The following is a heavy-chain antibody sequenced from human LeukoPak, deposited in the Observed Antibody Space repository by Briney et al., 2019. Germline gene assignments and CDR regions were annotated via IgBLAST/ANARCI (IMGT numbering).Heavy chain of an antibody. CDR2: IKQDGSEK. CDR1: GFTFSSYW. J-gene: IGHJ6*02. CDR3: ARSSWELGPDYYYYGMDV. D-gene: IGHD1-26*01. V-gene: IGHV3-7*01. Sequence: GGSLRLSCAASGFTFSSYWMSWVRQAPGKGLEWVASIKQDGSEKYYVDSVKGRFTISRDNAKNSLYLQMNSLRAEDTAVYYCARSSWELGPDYYYYGMDVWGQGTTVTVSS.